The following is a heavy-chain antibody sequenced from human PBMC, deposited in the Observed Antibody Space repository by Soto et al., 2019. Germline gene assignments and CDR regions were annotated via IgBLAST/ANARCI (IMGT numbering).Heavy chain of an antibody. Sequence: GALRLSCAASGFTFSSYSMNWVRQAPGKGLEWVSYISSSSSTIYYADSVKGRFTISRDNAKNSLYLQMNSLRDEDTAVYYCARDRVKYSGYDYPDYWGQGTLVNVS. CDR2: ISSSSSTI. J-gene: IGHJ4*02. V-gene: IGHV3-48*02. CDR1: GFTFSSYS. D-gene: IGHD5-12*01. CDR3: ARDRVKYSGYDYPDY.